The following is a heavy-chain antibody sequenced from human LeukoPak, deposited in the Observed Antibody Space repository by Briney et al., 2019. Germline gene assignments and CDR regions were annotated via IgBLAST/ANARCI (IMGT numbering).Heavy chain of an antibody. CDR2: IYFSGST. CDR3: ARGGATGFYYYGMDV. CDR1: GDSISSGTYY. Sequence: SETLSLTCTVSGDSISSGTYYWTWIRQPPGKGLEWIGYIYFSGSTNYNPSLRSRVTISLDTSKNQFSLKLSSVTAADTAVYYCARGGATGFYYYGMDVWGQGTTVTVSS. V-gene: IGHV4-61*01. J-gene: IGHJ6*02. D-gene: IGHD3-10*01.